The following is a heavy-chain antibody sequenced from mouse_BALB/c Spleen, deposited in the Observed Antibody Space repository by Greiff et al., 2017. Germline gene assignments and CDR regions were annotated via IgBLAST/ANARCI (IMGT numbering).Heavy chain of an antibody. CDR1: GFTFSDYY. CDR3: ARDRDGNYWYFDV. J-gene: IGHJ1*01. Sequence: EVQLVESGGGLVKPGGSLKLSCAASGFTFSDYYMYWVRQTPEKRLEWVATISDGGSYTYYPDSVKGRFTISRDNAKNNLYLQMSSLKSEDTAMYDCARDRDGNYWYFDVWGAGTTVTVSS. V-gene: IGHV5-4*02. D-gene: IGHD2-1*01. CDR2: ISDGGSYT.